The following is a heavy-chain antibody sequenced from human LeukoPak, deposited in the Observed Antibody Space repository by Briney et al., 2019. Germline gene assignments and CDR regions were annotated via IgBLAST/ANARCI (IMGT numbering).Heavy chain of an antibody. Sequence: SETLSLTCTVYGGSFSGYYWSWIRQPPGKGLEWIGEINHSGSTNYNPSLKSRVTISVDTSKNQFSLKLSSVTAADTAVYYCARVESTRTYYYYYYMDVWGKGTTVTISS. CDR3: ARVESTRTYYYYYYMDV. V-gene: IGHV4-34*01. CDR2: INHSGST. J-gene: IGHJ6*03. CDR1: GGSFSGYY. D-gene: IGHD2-15*01.